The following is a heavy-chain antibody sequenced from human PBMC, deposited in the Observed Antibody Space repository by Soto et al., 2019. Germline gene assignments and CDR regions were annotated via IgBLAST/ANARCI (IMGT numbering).Heavy chain of an antibody. J-gene: IGHJ4*02. CDR3: AAWAEGATEVH. V-gene: IGHV3-33*08. CDR1: GFTFSDSV. Sequence: QPGWSLRLSCVGSGFTFSDSVMAWVRQAPGKGLEWVAVIWYDASKQFYAASVEGRFTISRDNSKAILYLQMNSLRAEDTAVYYCAAWAEGATEVHWGQGTLVTVSS. CDR2: IWYDASKQ. D-gene: IGHD2-15*01.